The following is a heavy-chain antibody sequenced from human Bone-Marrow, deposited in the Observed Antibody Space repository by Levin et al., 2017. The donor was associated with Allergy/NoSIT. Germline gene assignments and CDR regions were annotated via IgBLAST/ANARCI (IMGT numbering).Heavy chain of an antibody. J-gene: IGHJ6*03. CDR3: ARDRVVVPAAHRLDYDYMDG. D-gene: IGHD2-2*01. Sequence: PGGSLRLSCTVSGGSISSYYWSWIRQPPGKGLEWIGYIYYSGSTNYNPSLKSRVTISVDTSKNQFSLKLSSVTAADTAVYYCARDRVVVPAAHRLDYDYMDGWGKGTTVTVSS. V-gene: IGHV4-59*01. CDR2: IYYSGST. CDR1: GGSISSYY.